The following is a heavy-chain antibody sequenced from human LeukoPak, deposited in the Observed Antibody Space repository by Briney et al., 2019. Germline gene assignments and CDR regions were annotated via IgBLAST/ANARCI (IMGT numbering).Heavy chain of an antibody. D-gene: IGHD6-19*01. J-gene: IGHJ4*02. CDR1: GGSISSSYYY. CDR2: IYYSGST. V-gene: IGHV4-39*02. Sequence: PSETLSLTCTVSGGSISSSYYYWGWIRQPPGKGLEWIGSIYYSGSTYYNPSLKSRVTISVDTSKNQFSLKLRSVTAADTAVYYCARDSPPRQQWLVDYFDYWGQGTLVTVSS. CDR3: ARDSPPRQQWLVDYFDY.